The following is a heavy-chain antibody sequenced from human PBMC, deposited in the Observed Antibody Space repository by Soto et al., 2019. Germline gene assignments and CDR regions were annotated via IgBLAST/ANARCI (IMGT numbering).Heavy chain of an antibody. CDR1: GFTFSRYA. CDR3: GKDPTWDYDSSPRGFSDY. V-gene: IGHV3-23*01. J-gene: IGHJ4*02. D-gene: IGHD3-22*01. Sequence: EVQLLESGGGLVQSGGSLRLSCAASGFTFSRYAINWVRQAPGKGLEWVSSISGSGGSKYYADSVKGRFTISRDNSKNTLYLQMSSLRAEDTALYYCGKDPTWDYDSSPRGFSDYWGQGTPVTVSS. CDR2: ISGSGGSK.